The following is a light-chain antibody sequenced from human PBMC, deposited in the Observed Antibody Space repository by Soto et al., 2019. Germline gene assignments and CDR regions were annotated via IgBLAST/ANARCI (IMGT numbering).Light chain of an antibody. CDR1: QSVISN. J-gene: IGKJ4*01. Sequence: EIFVTQSPAILSVSPGESVTLSCRASQSVISNLAWYQQKLGQAPRLLIYGASTRASGIPARFSGSGSGTEFFLTISSLQSEEFAVYYCQYYNNWLGAFGGGTKVEIK. CDR3: QYYNNWLGA. CDR2: GAS. V-gene: IGKV3-15*01.